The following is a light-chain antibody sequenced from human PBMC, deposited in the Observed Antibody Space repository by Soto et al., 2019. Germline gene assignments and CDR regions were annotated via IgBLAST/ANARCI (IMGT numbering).Light chain of an antibody. CDR2: AAS. V-gene: IGKV1-12*01. CDR1: QGISSW. CDR3: QQASSIPLT. J-gene: IGKJ4*01. Sequence: DIQMTQSPSSVSASVGDRVTITCRASQGISSWLAWYQQKPGKAPKLLICAASSLQSVVPSRLSGSGSGTDYTLTIRSRQPEDFAHYCCQQASSIPLTCGGGTKVEIK.